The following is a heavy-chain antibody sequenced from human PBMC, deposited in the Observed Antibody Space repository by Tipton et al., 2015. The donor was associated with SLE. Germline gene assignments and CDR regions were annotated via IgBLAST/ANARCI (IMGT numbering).Heavy chain of an antibody. CDR2: ISGPGDSI. CDR3: ARDPRNKGFDP. Sequence: LRLSCAASGFTLSDYYMAWIRQAPGKGLEWISFISGPGDSIFSADSVKGRFTTSRDNAKNSLYLQMNSLRAEDTAVYYCARDPRNKGFDPWGQGTLVTVSS. CDR1: GFTLSDYY. J-gene: IGHJ5*02. V-gene: IGHV3-11*04. D-gene: IGHD1/OR15-1a*01.